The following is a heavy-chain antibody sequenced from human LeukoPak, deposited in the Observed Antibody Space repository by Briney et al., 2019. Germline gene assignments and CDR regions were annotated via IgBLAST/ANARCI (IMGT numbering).Heavy chain of an antibody. V-gene: IGHV1-69*04. Sequence: GASVKVSCKASGGTFSSYAISWVRQPPGQGIEWMGRIIPILGIANYAQKFQGRVTITADKPTSTAYMELSSLRSEDTAVYYCARDGTWYSTGFDAFDIWGQRTMVTVSS. CDR3: ARDGTWYSTGFDAFDI. CDR1: GGTFSSYA. D-gene: IGHD6-25*01. J-gene: IGHJ3*02. CDR2: IIPILGIA.